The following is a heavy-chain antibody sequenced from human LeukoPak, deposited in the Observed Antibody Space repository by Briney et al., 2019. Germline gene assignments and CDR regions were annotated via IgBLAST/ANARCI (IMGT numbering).Heavy chain of an antibody. CDR1: GGSFSDFY. J-gene: IGHJ6*02. Sequence: SETLSLTCAVSGGSFSDFYWNWIRQSPVKGLEWIGEILHSGTTYYNPALQSRVTISVDTSKNQFSLKVSSVTAADTAVYYCARRHYYDSGNRMDVWGQGTTVTVSS. V-gene: IGHV4-34*12. CDR2: ILHSGTT. CDR3: ARRHYYDSGNRMDV. D-gene: IGHD3-10*01.